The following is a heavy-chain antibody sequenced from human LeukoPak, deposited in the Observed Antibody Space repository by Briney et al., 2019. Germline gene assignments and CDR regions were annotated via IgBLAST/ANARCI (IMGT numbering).Heavy chain of an antibody. V-gene: IGHV1-3*01. D-gene: IGHD5/OR15-5a*01. CDR2: INADNGNT. J-gene: IGHJ4*02. Sequence: GASVKVSCKASGYTFTSYTIHWVRQAPGQRLEWMGWINADNGNTKYSQKFQGRVTITRDTSAGTAYMELSSLRSEDTAVYYCARVRAVSGAPPDYWGQGTLVTVSS. CDR1: GYTFTSYT. CDR3: ARVRAVSGAPPDY.